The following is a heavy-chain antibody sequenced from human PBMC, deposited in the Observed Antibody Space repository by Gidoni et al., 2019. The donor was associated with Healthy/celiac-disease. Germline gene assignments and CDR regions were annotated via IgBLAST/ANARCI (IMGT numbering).Heavy chain of an antibody. Sequence: QVQLVQSGAEVKKPGSSVKVSCKASGGTFSSYAISWVRQAPGQGLEWMGRIIPILGIANYAQKFQGRVTITADKSTSTAYMELSSLRSEDTAVYYCARDWYLYSHYFDYWSQGTLVTVSS. CDR1: GGTFSSYA. CDR2: IIPILGIA. V-gene: IGHV1-69*04. CDR3: ARDWYLYSHYFDY. J-gene: IGHJ4*02. D-gene: IGHD2-15*01.